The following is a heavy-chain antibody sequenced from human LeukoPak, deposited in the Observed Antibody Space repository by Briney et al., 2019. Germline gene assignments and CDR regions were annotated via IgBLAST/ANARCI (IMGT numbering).Heavy chain of an antibody. CDR1: GFTFSGFW. D-gene: IGHD2-2*01. Sequence: PGGSLRLSCAVSGFTFSGFWMSWSRQAPGKGLEWVASINSDGSEGYYADVVKGRFTISRDNAKNSLYLQINSLRAEDTAVYYCARDFCSSEACPFRDDAFDIWGQGTKVTVSS. CDR3: ARDFCSSEACPFRDDAFDI. CDR2: INSDGSEG. J-gene: IGHJ3*02. V-gene: IGHV3-7*03.